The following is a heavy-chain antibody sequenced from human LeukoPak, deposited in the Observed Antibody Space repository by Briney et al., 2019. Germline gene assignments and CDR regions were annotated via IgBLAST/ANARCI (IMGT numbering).Heavy chain of an antibody. CDR3: AGDFDVVVIATTPFDY. D-gene: IGHD2-21*01. Sequence: ASVKVSCKASGYTFTSYGISWVRQAPGQGLEWMGWISAYKCNTNYAQKLQGRVTMPKDTSTSTAYLELRSLRSDDTAVYYCAGDFDVVVIATTPFDYWGQGTLVTVSS. CDR1: GYTFTSYG. V-gene: IGHV1-18*01. CDR2: ISAYKCNT. J-gene: IGHJ4*02.